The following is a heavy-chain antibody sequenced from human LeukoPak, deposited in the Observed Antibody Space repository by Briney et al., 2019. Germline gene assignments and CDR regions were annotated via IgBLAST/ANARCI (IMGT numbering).Heavy chain of an antibody. Sequence: GASVKVSCKASGYIFTAFYIHWVRQAPGQGLEWMGWINPNSGGTNYAQKFQGRVTMTRDTSISTAYLDLSRLRSDDTAVYYCAKEADGYNYWGQGTLVTVSS. CDR3: AKEADGYNY. CDR1: GYIFTAFY. V-gene: IGHV1-2*02. CDR2: INPNSGGT. D-gene: IGHD5-24*01. J-gene: IGHJ4*02.